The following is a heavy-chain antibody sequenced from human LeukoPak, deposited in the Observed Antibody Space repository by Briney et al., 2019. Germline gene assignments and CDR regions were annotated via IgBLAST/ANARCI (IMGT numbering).Heavy chain of an antibody. CDR3: AELGITMIGGV. CDR2: ISSSSSYI. Sequence: GGSLRLSCAASGFTFSSYSMNWVRQAPGKGLEWVSSISSSSSYIYYADSVKGRFTISRDNAKNSLCLQMNSLRAEDTAVYYCAELGITMIGGVWGKGTTVTISS. J-gene: IGHJ6*04. D-gene: IGHD3-10*02. CDR1: GFTFSSYS. V-gene: IGHV3-21*01.